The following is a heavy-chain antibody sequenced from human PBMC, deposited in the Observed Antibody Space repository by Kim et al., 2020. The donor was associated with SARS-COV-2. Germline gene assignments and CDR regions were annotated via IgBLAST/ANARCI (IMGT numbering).Heavy chain of an antibody. CDR2: IYTSGST. J-gene: IGHJ5*02. CDR1: GGSISSGNYY. D-gene: IGHD6-13*01. CDR3: ARTSGYSSSLGPWFDP. Sequence: SETLSLTCTVSGGSISSGNYYWSWIRQPAGKGLEWIGRIYTSGSTNYNPSLKSRVTISVDTSKNQFSLKLSSVTAADTAVYYCARTSGYSSSLGPWFDPWSQGTLVTVSS. V-gene: IGHV4-61*02.